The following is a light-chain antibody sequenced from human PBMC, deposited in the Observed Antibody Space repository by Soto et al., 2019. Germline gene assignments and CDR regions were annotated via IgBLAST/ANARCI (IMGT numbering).Light chain of an antibody. CDR1: QGISSR. CDR3: QQANSFPLT. V-gene: IGKV1-12*01. CDR2: TAS. Sequence: DIHMTQSPSSVSASVGDRVTITCRASQGISSRLAWYQQKPGKAPKLLIYTASSLQSVVPSRFSGSGSGTDFTLTISSLQPEDFATYYCQQANSFPLTFGGGTKVDIK. J-gene: IGKJ4*01.